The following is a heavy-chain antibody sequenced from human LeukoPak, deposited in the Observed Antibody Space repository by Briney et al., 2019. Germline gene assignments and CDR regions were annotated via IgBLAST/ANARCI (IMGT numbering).Heavy chain of an antibody. CDR2: ISSSGNII. J-gene: IGHJ5*01. Sequence: GGSLRLSCAASGFTFSDYYMSWIRQAPGKGLEWVSYISSSGNIIYYADSVKGRFTISRDNVDNVVYLQMNSLGAEDTAVYYCARVAVSGPTGWFDSWGQGTLVIVSS. CDR1: GFTFSDYY. CDR3: ARVAVSGPTGWFDS. V-gene: IGHV3-11*04. D-gene: IGHD2-8*02.